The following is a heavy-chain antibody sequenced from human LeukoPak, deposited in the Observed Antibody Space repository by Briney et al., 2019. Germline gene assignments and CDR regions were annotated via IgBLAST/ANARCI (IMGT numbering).Heavy chain of an antibody. J-gene: IGHJ4*02. Sequence: ASVKVSCKASGYTFTSYGISWVRQATGQGLEWMGWMNPNSGNTGYSQKFQGRVTMTRNTSISTAYMELSSLRSEDTAVYYCARHSELDFDYWGQGTLVTVSS. CDR1: GYTFTSYG. CDR2: MNPNSGNT. D-gene: IGHD3-10*01. CDR3: ARHSELDFDY. V-gene: IGHV1-8*02.